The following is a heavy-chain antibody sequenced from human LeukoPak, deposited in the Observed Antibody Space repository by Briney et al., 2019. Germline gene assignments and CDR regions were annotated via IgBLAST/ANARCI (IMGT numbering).Heavy chain of an antibody. CDR2: TIPIFGTA. J-gene: IGHJ4*02. CDR1: GGTFSSYA. V-gene: IGHV1-69*13. Sequence: SVKVSCKASGGTFSSYAISWVRQAPGQGLEWMGGTIPIFGTANYAQKFQGRVTITADESTSTAYMELSSLRSEDTAVYYCARESIAAGSFIDYWGQGTLVTVSS. D-gene: IGHD6-13*01. CDR3: ARESIAAGSFIDY.